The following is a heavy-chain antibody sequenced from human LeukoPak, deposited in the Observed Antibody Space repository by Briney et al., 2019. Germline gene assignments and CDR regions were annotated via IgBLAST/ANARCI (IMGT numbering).Heavy chain of an antibody. CDR1: GYTFTSYY. CDR2: ISAYNGNT. J-gene: IGHJ2*01. D-gene: IGHD3-9*01. V-gene: IGHV1-18*04. Sequence: ASVKVSCKASGYTFTSYYMHWVRQAPGQGLEWMGWISAYNGNTNYAQKLQGRVTMTTDTSTSTAYMELRSLRSDDTAVYYCARGMGILTGYSPPKAHYWYFDLWGRGTLVTVSS. CDR3: ARGMGILTGYSPPKAHYWYFDL.